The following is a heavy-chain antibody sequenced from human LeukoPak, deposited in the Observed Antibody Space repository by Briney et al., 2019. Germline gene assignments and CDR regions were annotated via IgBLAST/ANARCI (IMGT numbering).Heavy chain of an antibody. V-gene: IGHV1-18*01. CDR1: GYTFTSYG. Sequence: GAPVKVSCKASGYTFTSYGISWVRQAPGQGLEWMGWISAYNGNTNHARKLQGRVTMTTDTSTSTAYMELRSLRSDDTAVYYCARDSVHWGELPGDYWGQGTLVTVSS. CDR2: ISAYNGNT. D-gene: IGHD1-26*01. CDR3: ARDSVHWGELPGDY. J-gene: IGHJ4*02.